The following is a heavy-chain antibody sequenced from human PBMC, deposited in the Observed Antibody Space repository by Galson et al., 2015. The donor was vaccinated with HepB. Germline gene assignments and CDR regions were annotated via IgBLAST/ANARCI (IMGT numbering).Heavy chain of an antibody. CDR1: GLTFSTYG. D-gene: IGHD6-13*01. Sequence: SLRLSCAVSGLTFSTYGMHWVRQAPGKRLEWVAVIWYDGSNKNYADSVKGRFTIFRDNSNNMLYLQMNSLRAEDTAVYYCARERINIADEGSALDIWGQGTMVTVSP. J-gene: IGHJ3*02. V-gene: IGHV3-33*01. CDR3: ARERINIADEGSALDI. CDR2: IWYDGSNK.